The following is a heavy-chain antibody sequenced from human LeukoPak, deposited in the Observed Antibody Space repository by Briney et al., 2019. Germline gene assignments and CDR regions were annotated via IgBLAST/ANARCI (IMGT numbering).Heavy chain of an antibody. CDR3: ATSGLSRFGF. V-gene: IGHV3-23*01. Sequence: GGSLRLSCAASGFTFSNYAMSWVRQAPGKGLEWVSAFSGSGGSTYYADSVKGRFTVSRDNSKNTLYLQMNSLRAEDTAVYYCATSGLSRFGFWGQGTLVTVSS. CDR1: GFTFSNYA. CDR2: FSGSGGST. J-gene: IGHJ4*02. D-gene: IGHD2/OR15-2a*01.